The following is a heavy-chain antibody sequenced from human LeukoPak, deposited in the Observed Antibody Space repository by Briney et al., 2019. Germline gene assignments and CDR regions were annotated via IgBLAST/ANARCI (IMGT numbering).Heavy chain of an antibody. V-gene: IGHV4-4*09. J-gene: IGHJ5*02. CDR1: GGSISSYY. CDR2: IYISESP. D-gene: IGHD5-24*01. Sequence: SETLSLACAVSGGSISSYYWSWIRQPPGKGLEWIGYIYISESPNYNPSLKSRVTMSVDTSKNQFSLKLRSVTAADTAVYYCARGSMAWFDPWGQGTLVTVSS. CDR3: ARGSMAWFDP.